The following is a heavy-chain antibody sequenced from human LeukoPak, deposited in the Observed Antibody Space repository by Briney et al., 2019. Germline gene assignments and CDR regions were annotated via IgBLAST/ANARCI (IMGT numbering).Heavy chain of an antibody. J-gene: IGHJ4*02. CDR3: ASGVVPATPGFDY. CDR2: ISAYNGDT. Sequence: ASVKVSCKASGYTFTDFGISWVRQAPGQGLEWMGWISAYNGDTKYAQELQGRVTMTTDTSTSTAYMEVRSLRSDDTAVYYCASGVVPATPGFDYWGQGTLVTVSS. D-gene: IGHD2-2*01. V-gene: IGHV1-18*01. CDR1: GYTFTDFG.